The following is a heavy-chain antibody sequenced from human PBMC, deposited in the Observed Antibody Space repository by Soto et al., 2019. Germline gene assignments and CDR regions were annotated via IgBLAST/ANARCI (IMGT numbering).Heavy chain of an antibody. V-gene: IGHV4-30-4*01. Sequence: SETLSLTCTVSGGSISSGDYYWSWIRQPPGKGLEWIGYIYYSGSTYYNPSLKSRVTISVDTSKNQFSLKLSSVTAADTAVYYCASSYCSGGSCYFQYYYYGMDVWGQGTTVTVSS. J-gene: IGHJ6*02. D-gene: IGHD2-15*01. CDR3: ASSYCSGGSCYFQYYYYGMDV. CDR2: IYYSGST. CDR1: GGSISSGDYY.